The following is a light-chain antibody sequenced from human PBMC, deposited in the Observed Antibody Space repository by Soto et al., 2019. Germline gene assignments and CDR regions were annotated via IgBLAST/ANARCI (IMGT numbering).Light chain of an antibody. CDR1: QSISNY. V-gene: IGKV1-39*01. Sequence: DIQMTQSPSSLSASVGDRVTITCRASQSISNYVNWYQQRPGKAPNLLIYTAPTLHSGVPSRFSGSGSGRDFTLTISSLHPDDFATYYCQQSYHTLPLTFGGGTKVEI. J-gene: IGKJ4*02. CDR3: QQSYHTLPLT. CDR2: TAP.